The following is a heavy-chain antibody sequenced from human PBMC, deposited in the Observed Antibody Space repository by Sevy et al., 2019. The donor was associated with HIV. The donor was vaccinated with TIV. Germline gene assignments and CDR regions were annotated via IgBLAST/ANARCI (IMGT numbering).Heavy chain of an antibody. J-gene: IGHJ6*03. CDR2: IYYSGST. V-gene: IGHV4-59*01. CDR1: GGSISSYY. Sequence: SETLSLTCTVSGGSISSYYWSWIRQPPGKGLEWIGYIYYSGSTNYNPSLKSRVTISVDTSKNQFSLKLSSVTAADTAVYYCARSERTHGSGSYYYYYYYYYMDVWGKGTTVTVSS. CDR3: ARSERTHGSGSYYYYYYYYYMDV. D-gene: IGHD3-10*01.